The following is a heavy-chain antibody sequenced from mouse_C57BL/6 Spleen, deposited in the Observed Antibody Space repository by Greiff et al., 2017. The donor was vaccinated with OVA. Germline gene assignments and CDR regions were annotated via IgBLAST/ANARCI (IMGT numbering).Heavy chain of an antibody. CDR1: GYTFTSYW. J-gene: IGHJ2*01. Sequence: VQLQQSGAELVKPGASVKMSCKASGYTFTSYWITWVKQRPGQGLEWIGDIYPGSGSTNYNEKFKSKATLTVDTSSSTAYMQLSSLTSEDSAVYYCARRGYYYGSSFDYWGQGTTLTVSS. D-gene: IGHD1-1*01. V-gene: IGHV1-55*01. CDR3: ARRGYYYGSSFDY. CDR2: IYPGSGST.